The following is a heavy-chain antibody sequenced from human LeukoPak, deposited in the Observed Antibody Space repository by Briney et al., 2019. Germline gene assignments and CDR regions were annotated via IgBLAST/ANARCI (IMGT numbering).Heavy chain of an antibody. CDR3: ARGTLYYYYGMDV. CDR1: GGSISSDTYS. Sequence: PSQTLSLTCAVSGGSISSDTYSWSWIRQPPGKGLEWIGYIYHSGSTYYNPPLKSRVTISVDRSKNQFSLKLSSVTAADTAVYYCARGTLYYYYGMDVWGQGPTVTVSS. V-gene: IGHV4-30-2*01. J-gene: IGHJ6*02. CDR2: IYHSGST.